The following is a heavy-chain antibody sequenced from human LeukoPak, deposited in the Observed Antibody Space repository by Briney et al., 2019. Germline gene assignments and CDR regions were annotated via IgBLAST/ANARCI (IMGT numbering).Heavy chain of an antibody. Sequence: ASVKVSCKASGYTFTSYDINWVRQATGQGLEWMGWMNPNSGNTGYAQKFQGRVTMTRNTSISTAYMELSSLRSEDTAVYYCARGNSYSTSSHYYYGMDVWGQGTTVTVSS. J-gene: IGHJ6*02. V-gene: IGHV1-8*01. CDR2: MNPNSGNT. CDR3: ARGNSYSTSSHYYYGMDV. D-gene: IGHD6-6*01. CDR1: GYTFTSYD.